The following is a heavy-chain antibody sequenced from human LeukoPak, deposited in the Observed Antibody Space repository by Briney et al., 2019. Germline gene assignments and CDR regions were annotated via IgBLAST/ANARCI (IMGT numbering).Heavy chain of an antibody. J-gene: IGHJ4*02. V-gene: IGHV1-2*02. CDR3: ARDKYLYYDILTGLFDY. CDR1: GYTFTGYY. Sequence: ASVKVSCKASGYTFTGYYMHWVRQAPGQGLEWMGWINPNSGGTKYAQKFQGRVTMTRDTSISTAYMELSRLRSDDTAVYYCARDKYLYYDILTGLFDYWGQGTLVTVSS. CDR2: INPNSGGT. D-gene: IGHD3-9*01.